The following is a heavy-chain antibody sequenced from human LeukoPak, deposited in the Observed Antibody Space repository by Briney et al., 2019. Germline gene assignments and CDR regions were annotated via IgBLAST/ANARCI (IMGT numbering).Heavy chain of an antibody. V-gene: IGHV3-30*02. J-gene: IGHJ4*02. CDR3: AKDDPIFGARGFDY. Sequence: PGGSLRLSCAASGFTFSSYGMHWVRQAPGKGLEWVAFIRYDGSNKYYADSVKGRFTISRDNSKNTVYLQMNSLRAEDTAVYYCAKDDPIFGARGFDYWGQGTLVTVSS. D-gene: IGHD3-3*01. CDR1: GFTFSSYG. CDR2: IRYDGSNK.